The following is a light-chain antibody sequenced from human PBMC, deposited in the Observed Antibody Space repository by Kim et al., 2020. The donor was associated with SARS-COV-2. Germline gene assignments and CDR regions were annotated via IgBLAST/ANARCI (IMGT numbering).Light chain of an antibody. V-gene: IGLV1-44*01. J-gene: IGLJ1*01. CDR1: DSNIGNNT. CDR3: ASWDDSLNGYV. CDR2: NND. Sequence: QRVIISCSGSDSNIGNNTVNWYQQFPGTAPKLLIYNNDQRPSGVPDRFSGSKSGTSASLAISGLQSEDEADYYCASWDDSLNGYVLGTGTKVTVL.